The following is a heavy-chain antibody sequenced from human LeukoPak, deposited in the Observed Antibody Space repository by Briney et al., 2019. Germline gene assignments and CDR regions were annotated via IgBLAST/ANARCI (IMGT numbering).Heavy chain of an antibody. D-gene: IGHD4-17*01. CDR3: ARGAHDYGDYFDY. V-gene: IGHV4-31*03. CDR1: GGSISSGGYS. J-gene: IGHJ4*02. CDR2: IYYSGST. Sequence: PSGTLSLTCTVSGGSISSGGYSWSWIRQHPGKGLEWIGYIYYSGSTYYNPSLKSRVTISVDTSKNQFSLKLSSVTAADTAVYYCARGAHDYGDYFDYWGQGTLVTVSS.